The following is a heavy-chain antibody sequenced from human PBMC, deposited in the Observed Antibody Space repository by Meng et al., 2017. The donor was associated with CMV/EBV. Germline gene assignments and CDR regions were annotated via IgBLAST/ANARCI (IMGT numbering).Heavy chain of an antibody. D-gene: IGHD3-10*01. CDR2: IKQDGSEK. CDR3: ARDGDGSGSYVGMDV. Sequence: GGSLRLSCAASGFTFSSYWMSSVRQAPGKGLEWVANIKQDGSEKYYVDSVKGRFTISRDNAKNSLYLQMNSLRAEDTAVYYCARDGDGSGSYVGMDVWGQGTTVTVSS. J-gene: IGHJ6*02. V-gene: IGHV3-7*01. CDR1: GFTFSSYW.